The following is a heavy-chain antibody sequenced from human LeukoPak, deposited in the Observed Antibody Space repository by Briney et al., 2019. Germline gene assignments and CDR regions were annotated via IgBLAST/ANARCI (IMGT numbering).Heavy chain of an antibody. CDR2: MNPNSGNT. V-gene: IGHV1-8*01. Sequence: ASVKVSCKASGYTFTSYDINWVLQATGQGLEWMGWMNPNSGNTGYAQKFQGRVTMTRNTSISTAYMELSSLRSEDTAVYYCASRLTGDDLADAFDIWGQGTMVTVSS. J-gene: IGHJ3*02. CDR1: GYTFTSYD. CDR3: ASRLTGDDLADAFDI. D-gene: IGHD7-27*01.